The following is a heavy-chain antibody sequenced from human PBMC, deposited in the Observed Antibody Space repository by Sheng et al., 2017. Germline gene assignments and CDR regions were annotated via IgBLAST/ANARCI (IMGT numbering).Heavy chain of an antibody. Sequence: QVQLQQWGAGLLKPSETLSLTCAVYGGSFSGYYWSWIRQPPREGAWSGLGKVNHSGSTNYNPSLKSRVTISVDTSKNQFSLKLSSVTAADTAVYYCARPDYYYYGMDVWGQGTTVTVSS. CDR1: GGSFSGYY. CDR2: VNHSGST. CDR3: ARPDYYYYGMDV. J-gene: IGHJ6*02. V-gene: IGHV4-34*01.